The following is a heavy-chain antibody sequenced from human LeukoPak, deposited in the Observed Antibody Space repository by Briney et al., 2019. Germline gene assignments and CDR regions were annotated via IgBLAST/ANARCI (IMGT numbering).Heavy chain of an antibody. J-gene: IGHJ6*02. CDR1: GDSVSSNSAA. D-gene: IGHD2-2*01. V-gene: IGHV6-1*01. CDR2: TYYRSKWYN. CDR3: ARDQVGTSSHYYYYYGMDV. Sequence: SQTLSLTCAISGDSVSSNSAAWNWIRQSPSRGLEWLGRTYYRSKWYNDYAVSVKSRITINPDTSKNQFSLQLNSVTPKDTAVYYCARDQVGTSSHYYYYYGMDVWGQGTTVTVSS.